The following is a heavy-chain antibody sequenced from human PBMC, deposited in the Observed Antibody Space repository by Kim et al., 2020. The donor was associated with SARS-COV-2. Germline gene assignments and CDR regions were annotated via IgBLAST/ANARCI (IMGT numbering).Heavy chain of an antibody. CDR2: IRSKAYGGTT. Sequence: GGSLRLSCTASGFTFGDYAMSWFRQAPGKGLEWVGFIRSKAYGGTTEYAASVKGRFTISRDDSKSIAYLQMNSLKTEDTAVYYCTRGKVGATPWYFDYWGQGTLVTVSS. V-gene: IGHV3-49*03. J-gene: IGHJ4*02. CDR3: TRGKVGATPWYFDY. CDR1: GFTFGDYA. D-gene: IGHD1-26*01.